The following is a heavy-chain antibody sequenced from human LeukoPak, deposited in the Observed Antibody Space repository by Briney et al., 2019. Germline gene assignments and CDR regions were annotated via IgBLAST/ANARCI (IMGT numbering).Heavy chain of an antibody. D-gene: IGHD6-13*01. J-gene: IGHJ4*02. Sequence: PGGSLRLSCAASGFTFSRYWMTWVRQAPGKGLEWVANVDEDGSERFYVDSVKGRFTISRDNAKNSLYLQMNSLRVEDTALYYCARDQGAAGDYWGQGTLVTVPS. CDR2: VDEDGSER. V-gene: IGHV3-7*01. CDR1: GFTFSRYW. CDR3: ARDQGAAGDY.